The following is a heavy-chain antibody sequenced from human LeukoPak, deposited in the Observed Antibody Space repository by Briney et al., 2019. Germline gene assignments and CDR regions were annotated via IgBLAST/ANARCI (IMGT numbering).Heavy chain of an antibody. J-gene: IGHJ4*02. Sequence: PGGSLRLSCAASGFTFSSYGMSWVRQAPGKGLEWVSAISGSGGSTYYADSVKGRFTISRDNSKNTLYLQMNSLRAEDTAVYYCAKDPFTRGYSYGSVVYFDYWGQGTLVTVSS. CDR2: ISGSGGST. CDR3: AKDPFTRGYSYGSVVYFDY. D-gene: IGHD5-18*01. CDR1: GFTFSSYG. V-gene: IGHV3-23*01.